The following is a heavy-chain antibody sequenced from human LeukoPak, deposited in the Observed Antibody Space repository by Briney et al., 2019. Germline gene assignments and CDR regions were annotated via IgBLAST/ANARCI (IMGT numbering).Heavy chain of an antibody. Sequence: SQTLSLTCAISGDSVSSNSAAWNWIRQSPSRGLEWLGRTYYRSQWYNDYAVSVKSRITINPDTSKNQFSLQLNSVTPEDTAVYYCARTPGIAVAGPIDYWGQGTLVTVSS. CDR1: GDSVSSNSAA. CDR3: ARTPGIAVAGPIDY. V-gene: IGHV6-1*01. CDR2: TYYRSQWYN. J-gene: IGHJ4*02. D-gene: IGHD6-19*01.